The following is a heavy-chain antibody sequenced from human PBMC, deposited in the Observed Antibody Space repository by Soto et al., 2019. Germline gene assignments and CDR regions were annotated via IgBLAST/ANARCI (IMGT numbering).Heavy chain of an antibody. Sequence: QVQLVQSGAEVKQPGASVKVSCKASGYTFTSYAMRWVRQAPGQRLEWMGWINAGNGNTKYSQKFQGRVTITRDTSASTAYMELSSLRSEDTAVYYCARPYCSSTSCYPTLDYWGQGTLVTVSS. J-gene: IGHJ4*02. CDR2: INAGNGNT. CDR1: GYTFTSYA. CDR3: ARPYCSSTSCYPTLDY. V-gene: IGHV1-3*01. D-gene: IGHD2-2*01.